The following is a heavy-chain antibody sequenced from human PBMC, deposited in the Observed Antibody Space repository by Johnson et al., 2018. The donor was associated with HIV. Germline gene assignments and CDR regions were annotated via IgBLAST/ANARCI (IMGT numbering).Heavy chain of an antibody. V-gene: IGHV3-13*01. CDR3: AKETSGAFDI. CDR1: GFTFSNYD. CDR2: IGTAGDT. J-gene: IGHJ3*02. Sequence: VQLVESGGGVVQPGGSLRLSCAASGFTFSNYDMHWVRQVTGYGLEWVSGIGTAGDTYYADSVKGRFTISRDNSKNTLYLQMNSLRAEDTAVYYCAKETSGAFDIWGQ.